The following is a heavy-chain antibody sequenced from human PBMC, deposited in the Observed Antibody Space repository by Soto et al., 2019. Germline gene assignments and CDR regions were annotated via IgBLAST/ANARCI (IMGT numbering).Heavy chain of an antibody. CDR1: GFTFSIYA. Sequence: GGSLRLSCEASGFTFSIYAMNWVRQAPGKGLEWVAVIWYDGSNKYYADSVKGRFTISRDNSKNTLYLQMNSLRAEDTAVYYCARDMIQLSENYYYGMDVWGQGTTVTVSS. J-gene: IGHJ6*02. CDR2: IWYDGSNK. D-gene: IGHD5-18*01. CDR3: ARDMIQLSENYYYGMDV. V-gene: IGHV3-33*08.